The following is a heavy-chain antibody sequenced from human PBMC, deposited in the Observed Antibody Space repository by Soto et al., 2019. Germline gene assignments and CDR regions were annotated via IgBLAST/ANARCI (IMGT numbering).Heavy chain of an antibody. CDR2: FYYSEST. CDR1: GGSITSNSYY. CDR3: ARGLRGTSWFDP. J-gene: IGHJ5*02. V-gene: IGHV4-39*07. D-gene: IGHD1-1*01. Sequence: SETLTLTCTVSGGSITSNSYYWGWIRQPPGKGLEWIGSFYYSESTNYNPSLKSRVTISVDTSKNQFSLKLSSVTAADTAVYYWARGLRGTSWFDPWGKGTRVTVS.